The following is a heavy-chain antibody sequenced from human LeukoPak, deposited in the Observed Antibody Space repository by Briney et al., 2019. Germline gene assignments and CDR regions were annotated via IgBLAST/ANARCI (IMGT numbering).Heavy chain of an antibody. CDR1: GASITSGGYY. CDR3: AKKPGYCSGGSCYSQNGNWFDP. V-gene: IGHV4-31*03. Sequence: PSETLSLTCTVSGASITSGGYYWSWIRQHPQRGLEWIGYLYYTGSSFYNPSLKSRVTISVDTSENQFSLNLNSVTAADTAVYYCAKKPGYCSGGSCYSQNGNWFDPWGQGTLVTVSS. J-gene: IGHJ5*02. D-gene: IGHD2-15*01. CDR2: LYYTGSS.